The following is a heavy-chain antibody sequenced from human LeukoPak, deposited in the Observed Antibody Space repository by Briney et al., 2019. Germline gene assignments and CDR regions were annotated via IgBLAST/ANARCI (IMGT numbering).Heavy chain of an antibody. CDR1: RYTFTGYY. Sequence: ASVKVSCKDSRYTFTGYYIHWVRQAPGQGGEGMGWINPNSGGTNYAQKFQGRVTMTRDTSISTAYMELSRLRSDDTAVYYCASPLGYSSSSSHGEDAFDIWGQGTMVTVSS. D-gene: IGHD6-6*01. J-gene: IGHJ3*02. CDR3: ASPLGYSSSSSHGEDAFDI. CDR2: INPNSGGT. V-gene: IGHV1-2*02.